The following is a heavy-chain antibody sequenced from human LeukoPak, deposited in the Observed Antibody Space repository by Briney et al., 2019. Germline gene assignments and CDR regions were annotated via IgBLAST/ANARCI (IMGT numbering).Heavy chain of an antibody. CDR1: GGSFSDYY. D-gene: IGHD1/OR15-1a*01. V-gene: IGHV4-34*01. Sequence: PSETLSLTCAVYGGSFSDYYWSWIRQPPGKGLEWIGEINHSGSTNYNPSLKSRVTISADTSKNQFSLKLSSVTAADTAVYYCARASSEQYFYYYYMDVWGKGTTVTISS. J-gene: IGHJ6*03. CDR3: ARASSEQYFYYYYMDV. CDR2: INHSGST.